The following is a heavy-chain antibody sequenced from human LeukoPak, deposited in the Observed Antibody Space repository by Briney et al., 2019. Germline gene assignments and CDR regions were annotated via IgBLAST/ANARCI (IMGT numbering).Heavy chain of an antibody. J-gene: IGHJ4*02. CDR3: AKETPEGVTFDY. V-gene: IGHV3-23*01. Sequence: GGSLRLSCAASGFTFSSYAMSWVRQAPGKGLEWVSAISASGYSTYYADSVKGRFIISRDNSKNTLFLQMSSLRAEDTAVYYCAKETPEGVTFDYWGQGTLVTVSS. CDR2: ISASGYST. CDR1: GFTFSSYA. D-gene: IGHD5-18*01.